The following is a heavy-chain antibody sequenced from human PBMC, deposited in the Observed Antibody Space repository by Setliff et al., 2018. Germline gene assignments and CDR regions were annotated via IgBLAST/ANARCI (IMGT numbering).Heavy chain of an antibody. V-gene: IGHV4-31*03. Sequence: LSLTCNVSGDSLSGDNYFWSWIRHLPGKGLQWLGHIYYTGKTYYNPSLKSRLEMSVDTSKREFALSLSSVTAADTAVYYCASTSTYVLGSGSYWDRWFDPWSQGTLVTVSS. J-gene: IGHJ5*02. D-gene: IGHD3-10*01. CDR2: IYYTGKT. CDR1: GDSLSGDNYF. CDR3: ASTSTYVLGSGSYWDRWFDP.